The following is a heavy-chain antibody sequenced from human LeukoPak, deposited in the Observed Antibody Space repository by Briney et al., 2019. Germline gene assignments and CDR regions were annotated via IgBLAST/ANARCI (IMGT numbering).Heavy chain of an antibody. CDR3: ARLRGPANTFYYYYYGVDV. V-gene: IGHV5-51*01. J-gene: IGHJ6*04. Sequence: GESLTISCKVSGFTFTSYWIAWVRQMPGKGLEWMGIVYPGDSDTRYSPSFQGQVTMSADESISTAYLQWSSLKASDTAMYYCARLRGPANTFYYYYYGVDVWGKGTTVTVSS. CDR1: GFTFTSYW. CDR2: VYPGDSDT. D-gene: IGHD2-2*01.